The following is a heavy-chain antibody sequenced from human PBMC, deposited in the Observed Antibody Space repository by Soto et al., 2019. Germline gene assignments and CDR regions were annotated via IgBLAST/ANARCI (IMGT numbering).Heavy chain of an antibody. J-gene: IGHJ6*02. V-gene: IGHV4-31*03. Sequence: SETLSLTCTVSGGSISSGGYYWSWIRHHPGKGLEWIGYIYYSGSTYYNPSLKGRVTISVDTSKNQFSLKLSSVTAADTAVYYCARDRSYYYDSSGYQGDYYYYGMDVWGQGTTVTVSS. CDR3: ARDRSYYYDSSGYQGDYYYYGMDV. CDR1: GGSISSGGYY. CDR2: IYYSGST. D-gene: IGHD3-22*01.